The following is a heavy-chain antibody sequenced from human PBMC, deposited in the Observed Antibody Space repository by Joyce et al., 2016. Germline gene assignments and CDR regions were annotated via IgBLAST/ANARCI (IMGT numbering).Heavy chain of an antibody. CDR2: IYYTGSS. D-gene: IGHD6-13*01. CDR1: GDSISSYY. CDR3: ARENAGTFDY. J-gene: IGHJ4*02. Sequence: QVHLQESGPGLVKPSETLSLTCTLSGDSISSYYWSWIRQPPGKGLEWIGYIYYTGSSKYNPSLESRVSISVDTSKNHVSLKLNSLTAADTAVYYCARENAGTFDYWGQGTLVTVSS. V-gene: IGHV4-59*01.